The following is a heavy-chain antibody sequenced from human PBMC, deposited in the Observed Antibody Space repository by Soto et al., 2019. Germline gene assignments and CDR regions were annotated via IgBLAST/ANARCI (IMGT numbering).Heavy chain of an antibody. CDR3: ARLYGLDAFDI. Sequence: PSETLSLTCTVSGGSIXSYYWSWIRQPPGKGLEWIGYIYYSGSTNYNPSLKSRVTISVDTSKNQFSLKLSSVTAADTAVYYCARLYGLDAFDIWGQGTMVT. CDR1: GGSIXSYY. J-gene: IGHJ3*02. D-gene: IGHD3-16*02. CDR2: IYYSGST. V-gene: IGHV4-59*08.